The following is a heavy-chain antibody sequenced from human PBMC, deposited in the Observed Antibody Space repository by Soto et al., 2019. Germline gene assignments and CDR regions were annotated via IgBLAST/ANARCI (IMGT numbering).Heavy chain of an antibody. CDR3: AKGVSNPGSSRHLASPRYFQH. CDR1: GFTFSSYA. V-gene: IGHV3-23*01. CDR2: ISGSGGST. D-gene: IGHD6-13*01. Sequence: PGGSLRLSCAASGFTFSSYAMSWVRQAPGKGLEWVSAISGSGGSTYYADSVKGRFTISRDNSKNTLYLQMNSLRAEDTAVYYCAKGVSNPGSSRHLASPRYFQHWGQGTLVTVSS. J-gene: IGHJ1*01.